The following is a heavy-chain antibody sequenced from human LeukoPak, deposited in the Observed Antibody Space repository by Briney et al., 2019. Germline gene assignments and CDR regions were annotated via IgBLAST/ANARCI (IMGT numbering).Heavy chain of an antibody. D-gene: IGHD1-26*01. CDR1: GYTFTSYG. CDR2: ISAYNGNT. Sequence: APVKVSCKASGYTFTSYGISWVRQAPGQGLEWMGWISAYNGNTNYAQKLQGRVTMTTDTSTSTAYMELRSLRSDDTAVYYCARAATLLTGFGGSYYRVWFDPWGQGTLVTVSS. CDR3: ARAATLLTGFGGSYYRVWFDP. J-gene: IGHJ5*02. V-gene: IGHV1-18*01.